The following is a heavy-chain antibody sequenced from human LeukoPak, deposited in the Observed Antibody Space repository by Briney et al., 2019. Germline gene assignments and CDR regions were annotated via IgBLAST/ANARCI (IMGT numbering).Heavy chain of an antibody. Sequence: GGSLRLSCAASGFTFSSYGMSWVRQAPGKGLEYVSGMSGTGYSTYYADSVKGRFTISRDSSRNILFLQMDSLRADDTAVYYCAREGYSSSWYSFDYWGQGTLVTVSS. J-gene: IGHJ4*02. CDR3: AREGYSSSWYSFDY. CDR2: MSGTGYST. CDR1: GFTFSSYG. V-gene: IGHV3-23*01. D-gene: IGHD6-13*01.